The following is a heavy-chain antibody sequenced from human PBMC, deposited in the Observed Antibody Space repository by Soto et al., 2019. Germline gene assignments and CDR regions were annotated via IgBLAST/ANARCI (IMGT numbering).Heavy chain of an antibody. Sequence: QVQLQESGPGLVKPSETLSLTCTVSGGSISSYYWSWIRQPPGKGLEWIGYIYYRGSSNYNPSLKRRLTTSEKMSKDQFFLKLSSVAAQDTALYYCERQGGLTKIPGGGLLSAFDIWGQGTMVTVPS. J-gene: IGHJ3*02. CDR3: ERQGGLTKIPGGGLLSAFDI. V-gene: IGHV4-59*08. D-gene: IGHD3-22*01. CDR1: GGSISSYY. CDR2: IYYRGSS.